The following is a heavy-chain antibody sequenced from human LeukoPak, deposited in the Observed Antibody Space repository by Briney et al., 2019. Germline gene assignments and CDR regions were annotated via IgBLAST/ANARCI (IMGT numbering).Heavy chain of an antibody. J-gene: IGHJ4*02. D-gene: IGHD3-22*01. V-gene: IGHV4-34*01. Sequence: SETLSLTCAVYGESFSGYYWSWIRQPPGKGLEWIGEINHSGSTNYNPSLKSRVTISVDTSKNQFSLKLSSVTAADTAVYYCARHRGYYDSSGYYRRYFDYWGQGTLVTVSS. CDR1: GESFSGYY. CDR2: INHSGST. CDR3: ARHRGYYDSSGYYRRYFDY.